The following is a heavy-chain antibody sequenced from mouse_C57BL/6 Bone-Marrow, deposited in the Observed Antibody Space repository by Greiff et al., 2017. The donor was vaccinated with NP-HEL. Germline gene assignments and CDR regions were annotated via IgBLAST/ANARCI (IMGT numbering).Heavy chain of an antibody. CDR1: GYPFTSSW. D-gene: IGHD1-1*01. CDR2: ITPNSGGP. CDR3: ARYYYGSRGWDFDV. J-gene: IGHJ1*03. Sequence: QVQLQQSGADLVHPGASVKLSCKASGYPFTSSWMHWLKPRPGRGLEWIGRITPNSGGPKFNETFTTKATLTVAKPSSTPYMNISSLTADDSSVYYCARYYYGSRGWDFDVWGTGTTVTVAS. V-gene: IGHV1-72*01.